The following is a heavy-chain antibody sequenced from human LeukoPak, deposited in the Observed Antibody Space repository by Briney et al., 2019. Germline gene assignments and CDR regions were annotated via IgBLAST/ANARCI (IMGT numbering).Heavy chain of an antibody. CDR1: GGSFGGYC. J-gene: IGHJ5*02. CDR2: INHSGST. Sequence: SETLPLTCAVYGGSFGGYCWSWIRQPPGKGLEWIGEINHSGSTNYNPSLKSRVTISVDTSKNQFSLKLSSVTAADTAVYYCARSNYYGSGRPPKTNWFDPWGQGTLVTVSS. V-gene: IGHV4-34*01. D-gene: IGHD3-10*01. CDR3: ARSNYYGSGRPPKTNWFDP.